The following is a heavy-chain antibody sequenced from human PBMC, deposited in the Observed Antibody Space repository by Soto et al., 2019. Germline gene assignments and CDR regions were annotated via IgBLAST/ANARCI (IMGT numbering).Heavy chain of an antibody. J-gene: IGHJ5*02. D-gene: IGHD3-9*01. CDR3: ARYYDILTGYTNPRWFDP. Sequence: PSETLSLTCTVSGGSISSSSYYWGWIRQPPGKGLEWIGSIYYSGSTYYNPSLKSRVTISVDTSKNQFSLKLSSVTAADTAVYYCARYYDILTGYTNPRWFDPWGQGTLVNVS. CDR1: GGSISSSSYY. V-gene: IGHV4-39*01. CDR2: IYYSGST.